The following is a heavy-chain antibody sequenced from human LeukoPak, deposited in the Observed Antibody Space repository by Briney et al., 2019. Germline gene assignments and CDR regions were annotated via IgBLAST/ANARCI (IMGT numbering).Heavy chain of an antibody. CDR3: ARDPDIVVVPAAMYYYYGMDV. CDR2: IGITGGDT. J-gene: IGHJ6*02. Sequence: GGSLRLSCAASGFTFSSHHMSWVRQGPGKRLEWVAAIGITGGDTYHSGSVKGRFTISRDNAKNSLYLQMNSLRAEDTAVYYCARDPDIVVVPAAMYYYYGMDVWGQGTTVTVSS. D-gene: IGHD2-2*01. V-gene: IGHV3-21*01. CDR1: GFTFSSHH.